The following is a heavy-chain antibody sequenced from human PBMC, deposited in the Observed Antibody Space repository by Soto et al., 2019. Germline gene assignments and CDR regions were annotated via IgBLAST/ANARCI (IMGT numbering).Heavy chain of an antibody. Sequence: QITLKESGPTLVKPTQTLTLTCTFSGFSLSTSGVGVGWIRQPPGKALAWLALIYWNDDKRYSPSLKSRLTITKDTSKYQVVLTMTHMDPVDTATYYWAHTRGWDYDSLTGFSDWFDPWGQGTLVTVSS. CDR3: AHTRGWDYDSLTGFSDWFDP. J-gene: IGHJ5*02. V-gene: IGHV2-5*01. CDR2: IYWNDDK. CDR1: GFSLSTSGVG. D-gene: IGHD3-9*01.